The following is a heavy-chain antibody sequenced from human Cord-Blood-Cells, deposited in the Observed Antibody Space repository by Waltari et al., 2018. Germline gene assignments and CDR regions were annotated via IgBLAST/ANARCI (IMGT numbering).Heavy chain of an antibody. Sequence: QVQLQQWGAGLLKPSETLSLTCAVYGGSFSGYYWSWIRQPPGKGLEWIGEINHSGSTNYNPSLKSRVTISVDTSKNQFSLKLSSVTAADTAMYYCARGPPEYSSGWYDYWGQGTLVTVSS. CDR2: INHSGST. V-gene: IGHV4-34*01. J-gene: IGHJ4*02. CDR1: GGSFSGYY. CDR3: ARGPPEYSSGWYDY. D-gene: IGHD6-19*01.